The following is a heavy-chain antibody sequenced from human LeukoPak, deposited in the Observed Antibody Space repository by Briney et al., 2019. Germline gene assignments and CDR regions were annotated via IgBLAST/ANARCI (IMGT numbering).Heavy chain of an antibody. CDR1: GGSISTYS. CDR3: ARGPFGSGSYKFDY. Sequence: SETLSLTCTVSGGSISTYSWSWIRQPAGKGLEGIGRIYSSGDTNYNPSLSSRVTMSVDTSNNQFSLKLTSLTAADTAVYYCARGPFGSGSYKFDYWGQGTLVTVSS. D-gene: IGHD3-10*01. V-gene: IGHV4-4*07. CDR2: IYSSGDT. J-gene: IGHJ4*02.